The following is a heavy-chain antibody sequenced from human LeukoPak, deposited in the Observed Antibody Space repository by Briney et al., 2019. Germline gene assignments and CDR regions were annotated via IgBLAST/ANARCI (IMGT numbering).Heavy chain of an antibody. J-gene: IGHJ4*02. Sequence: SGTLSLTCTVSGASISSYYWNWIRQPPGKGLEWIGSISYSGNTIYNPSLKSRVTISLDTSKRQFSLRLSSVTAADTAVYYCAGVVSGRSDYWGQGTLVTVSS. CDR2: ISYSGNT. V-gene: IGHV4-59*01. D-gene: IGHD3-10*01. CDR3: AGVVSGRSDY. CDR1: GASISSYY.